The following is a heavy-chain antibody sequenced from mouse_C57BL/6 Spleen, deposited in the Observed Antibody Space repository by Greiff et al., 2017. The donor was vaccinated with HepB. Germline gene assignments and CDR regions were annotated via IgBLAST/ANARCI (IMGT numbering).Heavy chain of an antibody. J-gene: IGHJ1*03. CDR2: IWWNDDK. Sequence: QVTLKVSGPGILQPSQTLSLTCSFSGFSLSTSNMGIGWIRQPSGKGLEWLAHIWWNDDKYYNPSLKSRPTISKDTSNNQIFLKITSMDTADTATYYCAQVPYYYGSGYWYFDVWGTGTTVTVSS. D-gene: IGHD1-1*01. V-gene: IGHV8-5*01. CDR1: GFSLSTSNMG. CDR3: AQVPYYYGSGYWYFDV.